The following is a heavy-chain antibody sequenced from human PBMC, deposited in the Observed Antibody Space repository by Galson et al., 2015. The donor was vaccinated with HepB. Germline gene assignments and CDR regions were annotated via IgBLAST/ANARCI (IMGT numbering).Heavy chain of an antibody. Sequence: SVKVSCKASGFTFTSSAMQWVRQAPGQGLEWMGWINPNSGGTNYAQKFQGRVTMTRDTSISTAYMELSRLRSDDTAVYYCARAIVVVPALYYYYYGMDVWGQGTTVTVSS. CDR1: GFTFTSSA. CDR3: ARAIVVVPALYYYYYGMDV. D-gene: IGHD2-2*01. V-gene: IGHV1-2*02. CDR2: INPNSGGT. J-gene: IGHJ6*02.